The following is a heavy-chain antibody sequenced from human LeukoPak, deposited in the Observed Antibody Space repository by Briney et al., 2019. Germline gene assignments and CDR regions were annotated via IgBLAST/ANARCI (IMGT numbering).Heavy chain of an antibody. D-gene: IGHD2-2*01. CDR3: GRYRRGMVVVPAADWYFDL. V-gene: IGHV4-39*07. CDR2: IYYSGST. CDR1: GGSISSSSYY. J-gene: IGHJ2*01. Sequence: PSETLSLTCTVSGGSISSSSYYWGWIRQPPGKGLEWIGSIYYSGSTYYNPSLKSRVTISVDTSKNQFSLKLSSVTAADTAVYYCGRYRRGMVVVPAADWYFDLWGRGTLVTVSS.